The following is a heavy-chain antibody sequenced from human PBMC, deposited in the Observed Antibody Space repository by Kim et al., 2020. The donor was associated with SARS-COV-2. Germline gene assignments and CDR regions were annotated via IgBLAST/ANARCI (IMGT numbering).Heavy chain of an antibody. CDR1: GGSFSGYY. V-gene: IGHV4-34*01. CDR2: INHSGST. Sequence: SETLSLTCAVYGGSFSGYYWSWIRQPPGKGLEWIGEINHSGSTNYNPSLKSRVTISVDTSKNQFFLKLSSVTAADTAVYYCARGRYCSSTSCYSWFDPWGQGTLVTVSS. D-gene: IGHD2-2*01. J-gene: IGHJ5*02. CDR3: ARGRYCSSTSCYSWFDP.